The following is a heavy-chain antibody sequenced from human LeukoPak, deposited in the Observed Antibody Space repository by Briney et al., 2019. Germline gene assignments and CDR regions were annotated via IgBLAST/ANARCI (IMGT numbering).Heavy chain of an antibody. CDR3: ARGFGYDNILTY. D-gene: IGHD5-12*01. J-gene: IGHJ4*02. CDR2: INSDGSST. V-gene: IGHV3-74*01. CDR1: GFSFRSYW. Sequence: PGGSLRLSCAASGFSFRSYWMHWVRQAPGKGLVWVARINSDGSSTSYADSVKGRFTICRDNAKNTLYLQMNSLRAEDTAVYYCARGFGYDNILTYWGQGTLVTVSS.